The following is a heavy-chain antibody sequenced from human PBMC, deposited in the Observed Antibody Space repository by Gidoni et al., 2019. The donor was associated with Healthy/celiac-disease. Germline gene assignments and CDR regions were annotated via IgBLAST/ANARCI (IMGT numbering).Heavy chain of an antibody. D-gene: IGHD2-15*01. CDR3: ARDRGYCSGGSCYWGSDAFDI. V-gene: IGHV4-61*02. J-gene: IGHJ3*02. CDR1: GGSISTGSSY. CDR2: IYTSGFT. Sequence: QVQLQESGPGLVKHSQTLSLTCPASGGSISTGSSYWVWIRQPAGKGLEWIGRIYTSGFTNYNPSLKGRVTISVDTSKNQFSLKLSSVTAADTAVYYCARDRGYCSGGSCYWGSDAFDIWGQGTMVTVSS.